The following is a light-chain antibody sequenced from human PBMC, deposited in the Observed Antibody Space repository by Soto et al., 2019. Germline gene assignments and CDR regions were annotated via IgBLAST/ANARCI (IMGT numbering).Light chain of an antibody. J-gene: IGLJ2*01. Sequence: QSALTQPASVSGSPGQSIAISCTGTSSDVGSYNSVSWYQQYPGKAPKLMIHDVNNRPSGISDRFSGSKSGTSATLGITGLQTGDEADYYCGTWDSSLSAGVFGGGTKLTVL. CDR1: SSDVGSYNS. V-gene: IGLV2-14*03. CDR3: GTWDSSLSAGV. CDR2: DVN.